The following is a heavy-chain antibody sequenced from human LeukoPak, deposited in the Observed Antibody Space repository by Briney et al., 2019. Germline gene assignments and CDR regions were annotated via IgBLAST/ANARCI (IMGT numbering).Heavy chain of an antibody. CDR3: ARVAYYYDSSGYYSRTDAFDI. D-gene: IGHD3-22*01. J-gene: IGHJ3*02. V-gene: IGHV1-18*01. CDR2: ISAYNGNT. CDR1: GYTFTSYG. Sequence: PEASVNVSCTASGYTFTSYGISWVRQAPGQGLEWMGWISAYNGNTNYAQKLQGRVTMTTDTSTSTAYMELRSLRSDDTAVYYCARVAYYYDSSGYYSRTDAFDIWGQGTMVTVSS.